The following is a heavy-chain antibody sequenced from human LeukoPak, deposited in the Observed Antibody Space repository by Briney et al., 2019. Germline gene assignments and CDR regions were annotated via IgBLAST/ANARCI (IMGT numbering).Heavy chain of an antibody. J-gene: IGHJ4*02. CDR1: GFTFRSYS. CDR2: ISSDGRTK. V-gene: IGHV3-30*04. D-gene: IGHD2-2*01. Sequence: GRSLRLSCAASGFTFRSYSMHWVRQAPGKGLEWVAIISSDGRTKYYAGFVGGRLTLSRDNSKNTLYLQMNSLRGDDTGVYYCARDPVPAAARHFDYWGRGTLVTVSS. CDR3: ARDPVPAAARHFDY.